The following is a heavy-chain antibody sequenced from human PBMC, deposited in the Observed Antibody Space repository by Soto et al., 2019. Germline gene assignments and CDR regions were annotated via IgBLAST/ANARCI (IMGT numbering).Heavy chain of an antibody. CDR3: ARDGVVVPAAMGFDYYYYGMDV. V-gene: IGHV1-18*01. D-gene: IGHD2-2*01. Sequence: ASVKVSCKTSGYTFTSYGINWVRQAPGQGLEWMGWISAYNGNTNYAQKLQGRVTMTTDTSTSTAYMELRSLRSDDTAVYYCARDGVVVPAAMGFDYYYYGMDVWGQGTTVTVSS. J-gene: IGHJ6*02. CDR2: ISAYNGNT. CDR1: GYTFTSYG.